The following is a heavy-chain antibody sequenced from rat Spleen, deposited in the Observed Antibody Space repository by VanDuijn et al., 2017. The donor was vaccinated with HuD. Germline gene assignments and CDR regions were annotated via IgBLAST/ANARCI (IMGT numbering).Heavy chain of an antibody. Sequence: EVQVVGAGGGLVQPGRSLRLSCAASGFTFSDYYMAWVRQAPKKGLEWVASISYEGSSSSYGDSVKGRFTISRDNAKSTLYLQMNSLRSEDTSTYYCASHWNDDYFDYWGQGVMVTVSS. CDR1: GFTFSDYY. CDR3: ASHWNDDYFDY. CDR2: ISYEGSSS. V-gene: IGHV5-22*01. J-gene: IGHJ2*01.